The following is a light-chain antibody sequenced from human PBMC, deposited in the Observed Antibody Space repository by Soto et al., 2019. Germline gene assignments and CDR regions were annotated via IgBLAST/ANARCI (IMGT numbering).Light chain of an antibody. J-gene: IGKJ3*01. Sequence: DIQMTRSPSSLSASVGDRVTITCRASQSISNYLSWYQQKPGKPPNLLIYASSNLQSGVPSRFSGSGSGTDFTLPISSLQPEDFATYYCQQSYCTPLTFGPGTKVDI. V-gene: IGKV1-39*01. CDR3: QQSYCTPLT. CDR1: QSISNY. CDR2: ASS.